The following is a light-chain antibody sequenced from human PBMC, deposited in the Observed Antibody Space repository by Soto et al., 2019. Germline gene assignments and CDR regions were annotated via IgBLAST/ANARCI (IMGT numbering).Light chain of an antibody. CDR1: SSDVGSYNL. Sequence: QSALTKPASVSGSPGQSITISCTGTSSDVGSYNLVSWYQHHPGKAPKLMIYEGNKRPSGVSNRFSGSKSGNTASLTISGLQAEDEADYYCCSYAGSSTLVFGGGTKLTVL. CDR2: EGN. CDR3: CSYAGSSTLV. J-gene: IGLJ2*01. V-gene: IGLV2-23*01.